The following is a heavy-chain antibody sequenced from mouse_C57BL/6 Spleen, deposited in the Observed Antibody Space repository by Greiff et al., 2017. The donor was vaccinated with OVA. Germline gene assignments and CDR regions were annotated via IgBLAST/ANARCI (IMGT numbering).Heavy chain of an antibody. V-gene: IGHV1-26*01. J-gene: IGHJ2*01. Sequence: EVQLQQSGPELVKPGASVKISCKASGYTFTDYYMNWVKQSPGKSLEWIGDINPNNGGTSYNQKFKGKATLTVDKSSSTAYMELRSLTSEDSAVYYCARDYRGYFDYWGQGTTLTVSS. CDR3: ARDYRGYFDY. D-gene: IGHD2-13*01. CDR2: INPNNGGT. CDR1: GYTFTDYY.